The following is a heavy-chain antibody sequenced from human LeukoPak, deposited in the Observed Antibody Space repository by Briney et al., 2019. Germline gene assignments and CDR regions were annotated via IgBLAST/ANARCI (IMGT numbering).Heavy chain of an antibody. Sequence: ASVKVSCKVSGYTLTELSMHWVRQAPGKGLGWMGGFDPEDGETIYAQKFQGRVTMTEDTSTDTAYMELSSLRSEDTAVYYCATDKGSGYDLDYWGQGTLVTVSS. V-gene: IGHV1-24*01. J-gene: IGHJ4*02. CDR2: FDPEDGET. CDR3: ATDKGSGYDLDY. D-gene: IGHD5-12*01. CDR1: GYTLTELS.